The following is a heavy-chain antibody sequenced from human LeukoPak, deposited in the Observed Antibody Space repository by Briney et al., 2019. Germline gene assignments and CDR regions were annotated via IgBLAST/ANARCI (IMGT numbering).Heavy chain of an antibody. V-gene: IGHV3-30*02. CDR1: GFTFSSYG. J-gene: IGHJ4*02. CDR3: AKAPSAIAAAGTEGWLYYFDY. CDR2: IRYDGSNK. D-gene: IGHD6-13*01. Sequence: GGSLRLSCAASGFTFSSYGMHWVRQAPGKGLEWVAFIRYDGSNKYYADSVKGRFTICRDNSKNTLYLQMNSLRAEDTAVYYCAKAPSAIAAAGTEGWLYYFDYWGQGTLVTVSS.